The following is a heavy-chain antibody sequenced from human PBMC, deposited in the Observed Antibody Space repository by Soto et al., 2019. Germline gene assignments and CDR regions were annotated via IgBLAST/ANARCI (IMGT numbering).Heavy chain of an antibody. CDR2: VYSNDDK. V-gene: IGHV2-5*01. CDR1: GFSLSTSGVG. D-gene: IGHD3-10*01. CDR3: THMRGSGIYGMDV. Sequence: QITLKESGPALVKPTQTLTLTCTFSGFSLSTSGVGVGWVRQPPGKALEWLALVYSNDDKRFSPSLKSRLTITKDTSKKQVVLTRTNMDPVATATYYCTHMRGSGIYGMDVWGQGTTVIVSS. J-gene: IGHJ6*02.